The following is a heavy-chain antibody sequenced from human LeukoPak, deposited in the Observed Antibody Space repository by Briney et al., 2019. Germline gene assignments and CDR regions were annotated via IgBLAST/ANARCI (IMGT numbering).Heavy chain of an antibody. Sequence: GGSLRLSCAASGFTFSSYGMHWARQAPGKGLEWVAFIRYDGSNKYYADSVKGRFTISRDNSKGTLYLQMNSLRAEDTAVYYCAKASYSSSWYWGQGTLVTVSS. V-gene: IGHV3-30*02. CDR2: IRYDGSNK. CDR1: GFTFSSYG. CDR3: AKASYSSSWY. J-gene: IGHJ4*02. D-gene: IGHD6-13*01.